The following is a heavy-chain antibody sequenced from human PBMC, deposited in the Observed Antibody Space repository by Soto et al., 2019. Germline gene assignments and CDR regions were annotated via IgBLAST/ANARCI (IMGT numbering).Heavy chain of an antibody. CDR3: ARAAGNYGSGSYYYFDY. D-gene: IGHD3-10*01. CDR1: GFAFSSYS. CDR2: ISSSSSYI. J-gene: IGHJ4*02. V-gene: IGHV3-21*01. Sequence: GGSRRLSCAASGFAFSSYSMNGGRQAPGKGLGGVSSISSSSSYIYYADSVKGRFTISRDNAKNSLYLQMNSLRAEDTAVYYCARAAGNYGSGSYYYFDYWGQGTLVTVSS.